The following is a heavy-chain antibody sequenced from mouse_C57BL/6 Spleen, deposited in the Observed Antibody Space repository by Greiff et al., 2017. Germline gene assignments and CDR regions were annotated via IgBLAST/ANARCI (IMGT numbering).Heavy chain of an antibody. D-gene: IGHD2-1*01. CDR1: GYTFTSYW. CDR2: IDPSDSYT. Sequence: QVHVKQPGAELVMPGASVKLSCKASGYTFTSYWMHWVKQRPGQGLEWIGEIDPSDSYTNYNQKFKGKYTLTVDKSSSTAYMQLSSLTSVDSAVYYCARGLLPWYFDVWGTGTTVTVSS. CDR3: ARGLLPWYFDV. J-gene: IGHJ1*03. V-gene: IGHV1-69*01.